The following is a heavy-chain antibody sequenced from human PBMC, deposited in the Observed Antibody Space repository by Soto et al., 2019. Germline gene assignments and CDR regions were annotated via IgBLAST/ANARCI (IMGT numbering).Heavy chain of an antibody. J-gene: IGHJ3*01. CDR3: LSAMGGNSYVLNF. V-gene: IGHV3-74*01. CDR1: RFTFSTYW. D-gene: IGHD2-21*02. Sequence: GGSLRLSCTASRFTFSTYWMHWVRQEPWKGLLWVSRINSDGSSTNYADSVKGRFTISRDNAKSTLWLQMNSLRAEDTAVYYCLSAMGGNSYVLNFWGQGIWVTV. CDR2: INSDGSST.